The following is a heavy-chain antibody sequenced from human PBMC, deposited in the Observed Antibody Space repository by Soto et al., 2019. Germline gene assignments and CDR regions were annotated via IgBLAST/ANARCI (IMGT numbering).Heavy chain of an antibody. D-gene: IGHD2-2*01. V-gene: IGHV2-5*02. CDR2: IYWDDDK. J-gene: IGHJ4*02. CDR3: AHSCCCSSTSCYGTSDY. CDR1: GFSLSTSGVG. Sequence: SGPTLVKPTQTLTLTCTFSGFSLSTSGVGVGWIRQPPGKALEWLALIYWDDDKRYSPSLKSRLTITKDTSKNQVVLTMTNMDPVDTATYYCAHSCCCSSTSCYGTSDYWGQGTLVTVSS.